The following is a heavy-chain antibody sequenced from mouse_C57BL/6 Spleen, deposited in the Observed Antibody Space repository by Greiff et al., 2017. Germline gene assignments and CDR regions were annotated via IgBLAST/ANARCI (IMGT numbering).Heavy chain of an antibody. CDR2: IYPRSGNT. V-gene: IGHV1-81*01. CDR3: ARFYDYDGGYYFDY. J-gene: IGHJ2*01. CDR1: GYTFTSYG. D-gene: IGHD2-4*01. Sequence: VKLQESGAELARPGASVKLSCKASGYTFTSYGISWVKQRTGQGLEWIGEIYPRSGNTYYNEKFKGKATLTADKSSSTAYMELRSLTSEDSAVYFCARFYDYDGGYYFDYWGQGTTLTVSS.